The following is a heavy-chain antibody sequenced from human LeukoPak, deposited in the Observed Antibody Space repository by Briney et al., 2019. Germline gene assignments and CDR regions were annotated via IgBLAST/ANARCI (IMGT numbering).Heavy chain of an antibody. CDR1: GYTFTSYG. V-gene: IGHV1-18*01. Sequence: ASVKVSCKASGYTFTSYGISWVRQAPGQGLEWMGWLSAYNGNTNYAQKLQGRVTMTTDTSTSTAYMELRSLRSDDTAVYYCARERWEQVMNYYYGMDVWGQGTTVTVSS. J-gene: IGHJ6*02. D-gene: IGHD1-26*01. CDR2: LSAYNGNT. CDR3: ARERWEQVMNYYYGMDV.